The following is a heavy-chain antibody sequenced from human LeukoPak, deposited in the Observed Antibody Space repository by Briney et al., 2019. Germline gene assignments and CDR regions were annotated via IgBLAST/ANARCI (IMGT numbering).Heavy chain of an antibody. J-gene: IGHJ4*02. CDR1: GYSISSGYY. CDR2: FYHSGNT. Sequence: EASETLSLTCAVSGYSISSGYYWGWIRQPPGKGLEWIGSFYHSGNTNYNPSLKSRVTISVDTSKNQFSLNLSSVTATDTAVYYCARNGDTSGHYYLAPTTFDYWGQGTLVTVSS. V-gene: IGHV4-38-2*01. D-gene: IGHD3-22*01. CDR3: ARNGDTSGHYYLAPTTFDY.